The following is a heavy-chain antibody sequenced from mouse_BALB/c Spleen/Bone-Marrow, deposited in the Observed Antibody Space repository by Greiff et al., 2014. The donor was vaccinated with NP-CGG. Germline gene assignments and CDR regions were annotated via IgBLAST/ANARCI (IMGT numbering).Heavy chain of an antibody. D-gene: IGHD1-1*01. J-gene: IGHJ2*01. CDR1: GFNIKDTY. V-gene: IGHV14-3*02. Sequence: VQLQQSGAELVKPGASVKLSCTASGFNIKDTYMHWVKQRPEQGLEWIGRIDPANGNTKYNPKFQGKATITADTSSNTAYLQLSSLTSEDTAVYYCAYGSSYDYFDYWGQSTTLTVSS. CDR3: AYGSSYDYFDY. CDR2: IDPANGNT.